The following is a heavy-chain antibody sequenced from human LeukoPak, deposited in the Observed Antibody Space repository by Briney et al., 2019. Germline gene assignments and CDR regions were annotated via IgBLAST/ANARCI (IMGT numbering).Heavy chain of an antibody. CDR3: ARGQQQLVIPFDY. V-gene: IGHV4-59*01. CDR1: GASISSYY. CDR2: IYYSGST. D-gene: IGHD6-13*01. Sequence: SETLSLTCTVSGASISSYYWSWIRQPPGKGLEWVGYIYYSGSTNYNPSIKSRATTSVASSKDQFSLKLSSVTAADAAVYYGARGQQQLVIPFDYWGQGTLVTVSS. J-gene: IGHJ4*02.